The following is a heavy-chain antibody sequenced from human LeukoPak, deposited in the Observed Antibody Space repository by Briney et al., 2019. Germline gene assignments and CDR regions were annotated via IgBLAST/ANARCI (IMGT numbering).Heavy chain of an antibody. CDR1: GFTFSSYS. CDR2: ISSSSSYI. Sequence: GGSLRLSCAASGFTFSSYSMNWVRQAPGKGLEWVSSISSSSSYIYYADSVKGRFTISRDNAKNSLYLQMNSLRSDDTAVYYCARDQGNDAVRIDYWGQGTLVTVSS. J-gene: IGHJ4*02. D-gene: IGHD1-1*01. V-gene: IGHV3-21*04. CDR3: ARDQGNDAVRIDY.